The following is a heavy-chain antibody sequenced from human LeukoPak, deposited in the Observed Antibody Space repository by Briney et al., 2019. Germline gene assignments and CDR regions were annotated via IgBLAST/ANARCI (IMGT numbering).Heavy chain of an antibody. D-gene: IGHD4-17*01. CDR3: ARDHGDYSGKDY. J-gene: IGHJ4*02. Sequence: GGSLRLSCAASRFTFSSYGMHWVRQAPGKGLEWVAVTWYDGSNKYYADAVKGRFTISRDNSKNTLYLQMNSLRAEDTAVYFCARDHGDYSGKDYWGQGTLVTVSS. CDR2: TWYDGSNK. CDR1: RFTFSSYG. V-gene: IGHV3-33*08.